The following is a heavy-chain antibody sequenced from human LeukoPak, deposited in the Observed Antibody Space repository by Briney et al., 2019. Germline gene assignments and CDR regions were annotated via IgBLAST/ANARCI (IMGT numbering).Heavy chain of an antibody. CDR2: IYYSGST. Sequence: SETLSLTCTVSGGSISSGGYYWSWLRQHPGKGLEWIGYIYYSGSTYYNPSLKSRVTISVDTSKNQFSLKLSSVTAADTAVYYCARALSGDYVDWYFDLWGRGTLVTASS. V-gene: IGHV4-31*03. CDR1: GGSISSGGYY. D-gene: IGHD4-17*01. J-gene: IGHJ2*01. CDR3: ARALSGDYVDWYFDL.